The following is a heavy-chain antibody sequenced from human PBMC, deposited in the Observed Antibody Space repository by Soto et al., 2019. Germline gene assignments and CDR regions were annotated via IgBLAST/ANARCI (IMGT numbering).Heavy chain of an antibody. J-gene: IGHJ4*02. CDR3: TTSTFHWLPDY. D-gene: IGHD3-9*01. CDR1: GLTVSQAW. V-gene: IGHV3-15*01. CDR2: IRSNSHGGTP. Sequence: EVQLAESGGGLVKPGESLRLSCVASGLTVSQAWMSWVRQVPGKGLEWLGRIRSNSHGGTPDYAAPVQGKITISRDDSKNTPFLQMDSLKTEDTAIYYCTTSTFHWLPDYWGQGTLVTVSS.